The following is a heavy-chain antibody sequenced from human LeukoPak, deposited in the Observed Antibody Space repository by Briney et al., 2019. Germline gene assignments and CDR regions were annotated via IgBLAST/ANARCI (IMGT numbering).Heavy chain of an antibody. Sequence: GESLKISCKVSGYTFSNFWIGWVRQRPGKGLECMGFIYPDDSDTTYSPSFQGQVSISADKPIRTAFLQWSSLKASDSAIYYCARGRGGYTGYENLDYWGQGTLVTVFS. J-gene: IGHJ4*02. CDR2: IYPDDSDT. D-gene: IGHD5-12*01. CDR1: GYTFSNFW. CDR3: ARGRGGYTGYENLDY. V-gene: IGHV5-51*04.